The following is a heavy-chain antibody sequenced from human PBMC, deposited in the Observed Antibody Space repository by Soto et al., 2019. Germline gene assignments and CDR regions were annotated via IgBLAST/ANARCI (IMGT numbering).Heavy chain of an antibody. D-gene: IGHD6-13*01. Sequence: EVQLVESGGGLVQPGVSLRLSCAASGFTFSRFWMHWVRHAPGKGLVWVSRINTDGSSTTYADSVKGRFTISRDNAKNTLYRQMDSLIAEATGVYYCTSDPGAYSSTWSFYFDSWGQGTLVTVSS. CDR2: INTDGSST. J-gene: IGHJ4*02. V-gene: IGHV3-74*01. CDR1: GFTFSRFW. CDR3: TSDPGAYSSTWSFYFDS.